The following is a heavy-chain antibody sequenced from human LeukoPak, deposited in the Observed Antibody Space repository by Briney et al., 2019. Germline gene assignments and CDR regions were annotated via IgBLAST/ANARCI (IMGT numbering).Heavy chain of an antibody. CDR3: AKLSGVGLGWYYCDY. Sequence: GGSLRLSCAASGFTFSNYAMSWVRQAPGKGLEWVSAISGSGGSTYYADSVKGRFTISRDNSKNTLYLQMNSLRAEDTAVYYCAKLSGVGLGWYYCDYWGQGTLVTVSS. CDR2: ISGSGGST. J-gene: IGHJ4*02. V-gene: IGHV3-23*01. D-gene: IGHD6-19*01. CDR1: GFTFSNYA.